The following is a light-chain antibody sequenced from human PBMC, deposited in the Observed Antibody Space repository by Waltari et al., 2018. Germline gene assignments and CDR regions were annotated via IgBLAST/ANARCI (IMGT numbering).Light chain of an antibody. Sequence: EVVLTQSPGTLSLSPGERATLSCRASQSISKYLVWYQQRPGQAPRLLIYAASTRATGIPDRFRGSGSGTDFSLTISRLEPEDFAVYYCQNHERLPATFGQGTKVEIK. V-gene: IGKV3-20*01. CDR3: QNHERLPAT. CDR2: AAS. J-gene: IGKJ1*01. CDR1: QSISKY.